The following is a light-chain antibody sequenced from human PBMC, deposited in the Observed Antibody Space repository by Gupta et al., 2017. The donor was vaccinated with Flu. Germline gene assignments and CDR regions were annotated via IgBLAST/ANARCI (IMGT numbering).Light chain of an antibody. CDR1: STYIGRKR. CDR2: SNT. V-gene: IGLV1-44*01. Sequence: QHVLTQPPSVSGTPGQRVTISCVGSSTYIGRKRASWYQQLPGTAPKLPFYSNTQRPTRVPDQFSCSKSGTTSSLAIGGLQSEDEGDYYCAAWDDSLKGVFGTGTRVIVL. J-gene: IGLJ1*01. CDR3: AAWDDSLKGV.